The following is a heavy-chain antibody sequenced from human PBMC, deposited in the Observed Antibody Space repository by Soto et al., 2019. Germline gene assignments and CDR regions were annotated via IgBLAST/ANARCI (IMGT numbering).Heavy chain of an antibody. Sequence: QVELVESGGGVVQSGTSLRLSCAASGLAFSDYGFHWVRQTPGKGLEWVALITSSGSREFYAASLKGRFSVSRDDSKSTLYLEIDSLRPDDTAVYYCASRGDFDSWGHGTLVTVSS. CDR3: ASRGDFDS. J-gene: IGHJ4*01. D-gene: IGHD3-10*01. CDR2: ITSSGSRE. V-gene: IGHV3-30*03. CDR1: GLAFSDYG.